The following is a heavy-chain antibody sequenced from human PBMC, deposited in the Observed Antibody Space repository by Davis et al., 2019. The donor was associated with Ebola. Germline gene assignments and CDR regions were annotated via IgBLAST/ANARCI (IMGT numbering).Heavy chain of an antibody. Sequence: GGSLRLSCAASGFTFSSYAMSWVRQAPGKGLEWVAGIGGGGVSTYYADSVKGRFTISRDNSKNTLYLQMNSLKAEDTAVYYCAKDSRGYGQPFDYWGQGTLVTVSS. V-gene: IGHV3-23*01. CDR1: GFTFSSYA. D-gene: IGHD5-12*01. J-gene: IGHJ4*02. CDR2: IGGGGVST. CDR3: AKDSRGYGQPFDY.